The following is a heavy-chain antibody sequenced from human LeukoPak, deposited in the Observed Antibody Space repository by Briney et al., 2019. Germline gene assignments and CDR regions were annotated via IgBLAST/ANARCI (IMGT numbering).Heavy chain of an antibody. V-gene: IGHV1-69*01. J-gene: IGHJ3*02. D-gene: IGHD2-2*01. Sequence: GASVKVSCKASGGTFSSYAISWVRQAPGQGLEWMGGIIPIFGTANYAQKFQGRVTITADESTSTAYMELSSLRSEDTAVYYCARKPVPAANAFDIWGQGTMVTVSS. CDR1: GGTFSSYA. CDR3: ARKPVPAANAFDI. CDR2: IIPIFGTA.